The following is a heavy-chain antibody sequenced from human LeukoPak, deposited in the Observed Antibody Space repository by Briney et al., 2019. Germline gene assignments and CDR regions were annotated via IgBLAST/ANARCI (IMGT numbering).Heavy chain of an antibody. V-gene: IGHV3-30*02. CDR2: IRYDGSNK. J-gene: IGHJ4*02. Sequence: GGSLRLSCAASGFTFSSYGMHWVRQAPGKGLEWVAFIRYDGSNKYYADSVKGRFTISSDNSKNTLYLQMNSLRAEDTAVYYCAKDLLNYFDYWGQGTLVTVSS. D-gene: IGHD2-15*01. CDR3: AKDLLNYFDY. CDR1: GFTFSSYG.